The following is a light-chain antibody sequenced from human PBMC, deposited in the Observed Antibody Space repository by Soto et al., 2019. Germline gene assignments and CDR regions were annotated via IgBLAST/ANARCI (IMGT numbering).Light chain of an antibody. CDR3: QSYDSSLSGSLV. J-gene: IGLJ3*02. Sequence: QSVLTQPPSVSGAPGQRVTISCTGSSSNIGAGYDIHWYQQLPGTAPKLLIHGNSNRPSGVPDRFSGSKSGTSASLAITGLQADDEADYYCQSYDSSLSGSLVFGGGTKLTVL. CDR2: GNS. CDR1: SSNIGAGYD. V-gene: IGLV1-40*01.